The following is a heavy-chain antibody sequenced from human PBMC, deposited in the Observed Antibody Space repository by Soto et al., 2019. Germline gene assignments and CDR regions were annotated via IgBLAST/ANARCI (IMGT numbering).Heavy chain of an antibody. V-gene: IGHV3-23*01. CDR2: IGGSGTGT. CDR1: GFTFSGYA. D-gene: IGHD2-21*01. CDR3: ARAVVESHYDPSFMDV. J-gene: IGHJ6*03. Sequence: EVQLWESGGGLVQPGGSRRLSCAASGFTFSGYAMTWVRQAPGKGPEWVSSIGGSGTGTFYADSVKGRFTISRDNSNNTLFLQMKSLRAEDTAVYYCARAVVESHYDPSFMDVWGKGTTVTVSS.